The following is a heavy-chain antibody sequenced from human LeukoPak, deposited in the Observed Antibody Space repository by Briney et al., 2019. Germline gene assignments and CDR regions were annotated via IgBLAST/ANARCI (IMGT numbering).Heavy chain of an antibody. V-gene: IGHV1-46*01. CDR2: INPTGGST. Sequence: ASVKVSCQASGYTFTSYYMHWVRQAPGQGLEWMGLINPTGGSTGYAQRFQGRVTMTRDMSTSTDYMELSSLRSEDTAIYYCARDNSVGDNAWWFDPWGQGTLVTVSS. CDR3: ARDNSVGDNAWWFDP. J-gene: IGHJ5*02. D-gene: IGHD1-26*01. CDR1: GYTFTSYY.